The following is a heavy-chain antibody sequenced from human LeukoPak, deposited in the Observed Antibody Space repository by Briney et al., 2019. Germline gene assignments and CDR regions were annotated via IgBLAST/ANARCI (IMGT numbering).Heavy chain of an antibody. CDR2: ISAYNGNT. CDR1: GYTFTSYG. J-gene: IGHJ4*02. CDR3: ARDGYDFWSGYYTFDY. D-gene: IGHD3-3*01. Sequence: GASVKVSCKASGYTFTSYGISWVRQAPGQGLEWMGWISAYNGNTNYAQKLQGRVTMTTDTSTSTAYMELRSLRSDDTAVYYCARDGYDFWSGYYTFDYWGQGTLATVSS. V-gene: IGHV1-18*01.